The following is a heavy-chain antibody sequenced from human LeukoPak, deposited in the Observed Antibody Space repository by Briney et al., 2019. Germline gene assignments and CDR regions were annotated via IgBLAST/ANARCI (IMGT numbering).Heavy chain of an antibody. D-gene: IGHD1-14*01. Sequence: KPSETLSLTCAVYGGSFSGYYWSWIRQPPGKGLEWIGEINHSGSTNYNPSPKSRVTISVDTSKNQFSLKLSSVTAADTAVYYCRGIYYYYYMDVWGKGTTVTVSS. CDR1: GGSFSGYY. CDR3: RGIYYYYYMDV. CDR2: INHSGST. V-gene: IGHV4-34*01. J-gene: IGHJ6*03.